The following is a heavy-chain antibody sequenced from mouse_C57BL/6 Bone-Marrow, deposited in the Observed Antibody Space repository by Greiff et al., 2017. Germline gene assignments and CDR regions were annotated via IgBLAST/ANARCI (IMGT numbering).Heavy chain of an antibody. CDR2: SRNKANDYTT. CDR1: GFTFSDFY. V-gene: IGHV7-1*01. CDR3: ARDKLGFDY. D-gene: IGHD4-1*01. J-gene: IGHJ2*01. Sequence: EVKLVESGGGLVQSGRSLRLSCATSGFTFSDFYMEWVRQAPGKGREWIAASRNKANDYTTEYSASVKGRFIVSRDTSQSILYLQMNALRAEDTAIYYCARDKLGFDYWGQGTTLTVSS.